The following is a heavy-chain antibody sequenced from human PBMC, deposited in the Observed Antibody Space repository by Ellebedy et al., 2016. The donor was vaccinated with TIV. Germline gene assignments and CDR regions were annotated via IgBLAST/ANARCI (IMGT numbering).Heavy chain of an antibody. J-gene: IGHJ3*01. Sequence: GESLKISXVASGLTVTDAYMYWVRQAPGKGLEWIGRITPKSEGGTGDYAAPVRGRFTVSRDESLNTLYLEMKSLKIEDTGTYYCTPHWGFNFWGPGTVVTVSS. CDR1: GLTVTDAY. V-gene: IGHV3-15*01. CDR3: TPHWGFNF. D-gene: IGHD3-16*01. CDR2: ITPKSEGGTG.